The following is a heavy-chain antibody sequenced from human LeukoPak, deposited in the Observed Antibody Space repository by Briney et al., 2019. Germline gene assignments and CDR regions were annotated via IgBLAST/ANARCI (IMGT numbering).Heavy chain of an antibody. CDR3: AKDSPFGATILLYWFDP. V-gene: IGHV3-23*01. J-gene: IGHJ5*02. D-gene: IGHD3-16*01. CDR2: ISGSGGST. Sequence: PGGSLRLSCAASGFTFSSYAMSWVRQAPGKGLEWVSAISGSGGSTYYADSVKGRFTISRDNSKNTLYLQMNSLRAEDTAVYYSAKDSPFGATILLYWFDPWGQGTLVTVSS. CDR1: GFTFSSYA.